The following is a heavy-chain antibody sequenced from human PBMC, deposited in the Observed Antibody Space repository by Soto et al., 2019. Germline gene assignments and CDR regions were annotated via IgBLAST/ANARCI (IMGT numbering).Heavy chain of an antibody. CDR1: GGSISSGDYY. D-gene: IGHD4-17*01. V-gene: IGHV4-30-4*01. CDR2: IYYSGST. Sequence: QVQLQESGPGLVKPSQTLSLTCTVSGGSISSGDYYWSWIRQPPGKGLEWIGYIYYSGSTYYNPSIKSRVTISVDTSKNQFSLKLSSVTAADTAVYYCARAGGATVVSGNWFDPWGQGTLVTVSS. CDR3: ARAGGATVVSGNWFDP. J-gene: IGHJ5*02.